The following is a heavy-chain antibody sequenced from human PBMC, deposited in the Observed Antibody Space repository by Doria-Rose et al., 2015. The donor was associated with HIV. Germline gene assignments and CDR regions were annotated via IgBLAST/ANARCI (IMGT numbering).Heavy chain of an antibody. CDR2: TYYRSKRYN. V-gene: IGHV6-1*01. D-gene: IGHD1-26*01. Sequence: LEWLGRTYYRSKRYNDYAVSVKSRITINPDTSKNQFSLQLNSVTPEDTAVYYCARGEVGATFDPWGQGTLVTVSS. J-gene: IGHJ5*02. CDR3: ARGEVGATFDP.